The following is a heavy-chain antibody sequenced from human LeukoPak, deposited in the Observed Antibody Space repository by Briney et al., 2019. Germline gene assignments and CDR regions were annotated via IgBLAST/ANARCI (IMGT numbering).Heavy chain of an antibody. D-gene: IGHD3-10*01. CDR3: ARTPYYGSGSYSY. V-gene: IGHV1-2*02. J-gene: IGHJ4*02. CDR1: GYTFTGYY. Sequence: ASVTVSCKASGYTFTGYYMHWVRQAPGQGLEWMGWINPNSGGTNYAQKFQGRVTMTRDTSISTAYMELSRLRSDDTAVYYCARTPYYGSGSYSYWGQGTLVTVSS. CDR2: INPNSGGT.